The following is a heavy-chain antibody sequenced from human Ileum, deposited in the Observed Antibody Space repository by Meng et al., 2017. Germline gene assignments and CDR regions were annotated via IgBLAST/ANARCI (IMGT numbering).Heavy chain of an antibody. CDR1: GFTFSSYW. CDR3: ARAVSDNYGNFDC. J-gene: IGHJ4*02. V-gene: IGHV3-74*01. Sequence: GGSLRLSCAASGFTFSSYWMHWVRQVPGKGLVWVSRINGHGSSTSYADSVKGRFTISRDNAKNTLHLQMNSLRAEDTAVYYCARAVSDNYGNFDCWGQGTLVTVSS. CDR2: INGHGSST. D-gene: IGHD5-18*01.